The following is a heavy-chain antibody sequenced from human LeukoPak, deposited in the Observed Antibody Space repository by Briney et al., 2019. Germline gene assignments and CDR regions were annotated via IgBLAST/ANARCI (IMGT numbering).Heavy chain of an antibody. J-gene: IGHJ6*03. CDR3: ARVLTPSGYYGYYYYYMDV. V-gene: IGHV1-69*13. Sequence: SVKVSCKASGGTFSSYAISWVRQAPGQGLEWMGGIIPIFGTANYAQKFQGRVTITADESTSTAYMELSSLRSEDTAVYYCARVLTPSGYYGYYYYYMDVWGKGATVTVSS. D-gene: IGHD3-22*01. CDR1: GGTFSSYA. CDR2: IIPIFGTA.